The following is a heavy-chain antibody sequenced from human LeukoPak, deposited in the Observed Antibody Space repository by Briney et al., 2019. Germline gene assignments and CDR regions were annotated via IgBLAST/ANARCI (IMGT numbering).Heavy chain of an antibody. J-gene: IGHJ4*02. CDR1: GFTVSSNY. Sequence: GGSLRLSCAASGFTVSSNYMSWVRQAPGKGLEWVSVIYSGGSTYYADSVKGRFTISRDNSKNTLYLQMNSLRAEDTALYYCAKDQTPMDSGTYGFDYWGQGTLVTVSS. V-gene: IGHV3-53*05. CDR2: IYSGGST. CDR3: AKDQTPMDSGTYGFDY. D-gene: IGHD1-26*01.